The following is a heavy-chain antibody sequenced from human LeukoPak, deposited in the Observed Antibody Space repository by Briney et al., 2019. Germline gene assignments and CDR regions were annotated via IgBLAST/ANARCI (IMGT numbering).Heavy chain of an antibody. CDR2: IIPILGIA. D-gene: IGHD6-19*01. Sequence: SVKVSCKASGGTFSSYAISWVRQAPGQGLEWMGRIIPILGIANYAQKFQGRVTITADKFTSTAYMELSSLRSEDTAVYYCADSSPGIAVAGSLFDYWGQGTLVTVSS. CDR3: ADSSPGIAVAGSLFDY. CDR1: GGTFSSYA. J-gene: IGHJ4*02. V-gene: IGHV1-69*04.